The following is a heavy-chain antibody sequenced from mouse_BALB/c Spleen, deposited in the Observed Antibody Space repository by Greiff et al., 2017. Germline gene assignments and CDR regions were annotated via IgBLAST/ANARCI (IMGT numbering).Heavy chain of an antibody. J-gene: IGHJ2*01. Sequence: QVQLQQSGAELVRPGASVTLSCKASGYTFTDYEMHWVKQTPVHGLEWIGAIDPETGGTAYNQKFKGKATLTADKSSSTAYMELRSLTSEDSAVYYCTPDGSSYFDYWGQGTTLTVSS. D-gene: IGHD1-1*01. CDR1: GYTFTDYE. V-gene: IGHV1-15*01. CDR2: IDPETGGT. CDR3: TPDGSSYFDY.